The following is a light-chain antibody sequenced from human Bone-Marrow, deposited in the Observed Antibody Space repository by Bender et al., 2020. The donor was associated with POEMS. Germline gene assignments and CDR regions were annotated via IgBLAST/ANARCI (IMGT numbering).Light chain of an antibody. Sequence: QSALTQPASVSGFPGQSITISCTGTSSDVGSYNLVSWYQHSPGKPPKLIIYEVTKRPSGVSTRFSASKSGDTASLTIARLRAEDEADYYCCSYAGDTTPYVFGSGTTVTVL. CDR3: CSYAGDTTPYV. CDR2: EVT. J-gene: IGLJ1*01. V-gene: IGLV2-23*02. CDR1: SSDVGSYNL.